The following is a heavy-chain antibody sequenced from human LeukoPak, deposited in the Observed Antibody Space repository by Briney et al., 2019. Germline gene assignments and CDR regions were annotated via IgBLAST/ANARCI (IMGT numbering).Heavy chain of an antibody. CDR3: ANPGFVVVPAAPRHDAFDI. CDR2: VSGGGDNS. CDR1: GFTFSDYY. J-gene: IGHJ3*02. D-gene: IGHD2-2*01. V-gene: IGHV3-23*01. Sequence: PGGSLRLSCAASGFTFSDYYMSWIRQAPGKGLQWVSTVSGGGDNSYFADSVKGRFTISRDNSKNTLYLQMNSLRAEDTAVYYCANPGFVVVPAAPRHDAFDIWGQGTMVTVSS.